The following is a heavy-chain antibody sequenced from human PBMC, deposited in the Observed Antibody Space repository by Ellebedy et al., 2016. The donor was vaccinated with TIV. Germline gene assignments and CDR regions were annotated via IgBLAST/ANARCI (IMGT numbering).Heavy chain of an antibody. D-gene: IGHD3-22*01. CDR1: GDSISSSNW. V-gene: IGHV4-28*01. Sequence: MPGGSLRLSCAVSGDSISSSNWWGWIRQPPGKGLEWSGFIYYSGITYYNPSLKSRVSMSVDTSQTQFSLQLSSVTAVDTAIYYCARTFDSSGYDHVLDFWGQGTMVTVSS. CDR3: ARTFDSSGYDHVLDF. CDR2: IYYSGIT. J-gene: IGHJ3*01.